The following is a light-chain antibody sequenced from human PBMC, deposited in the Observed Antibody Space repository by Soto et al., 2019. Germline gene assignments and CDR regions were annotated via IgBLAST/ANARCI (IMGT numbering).Light chain of an antibody. Sequence: QSVLTQPPSVSGAPGQRVTISCTGSNSNIEAGYAVAWYQHFPGTAPKLLIYVNTNRPSGVPDRFSGSKSGSSASLTITGLQADDEADYYCQSYDSSLIGLIFGPGTKLTVL. CDR1: NSNIEAGYA. CDR2: VNT. V-gene: IGLV1-40*01. J-gene: IGLJ2*01. CDR3: QSYDSSLIGLI.